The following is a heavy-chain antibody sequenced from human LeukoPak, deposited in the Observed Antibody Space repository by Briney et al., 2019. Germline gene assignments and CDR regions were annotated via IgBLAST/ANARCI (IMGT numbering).Heavy chain of an antibody. V-gene: IGHV4-31*03. CDR2: IYYSGST. Sequence: SETLSLTCTVSGGSISSGGYYWSWIRQHLGKGLEWIGYIYYSGSTYYNPSLKSRVTISVDTSKNQFSLKLSSVTAADTAVYYCARDFNLRSRFDPWGQGTLVTVSS. J-gene: IGHJ5*02. D-gene: IGHD3-10*01. CDR3: ARDFNLRSRFDP. CDR1: GGSISSGGYY.